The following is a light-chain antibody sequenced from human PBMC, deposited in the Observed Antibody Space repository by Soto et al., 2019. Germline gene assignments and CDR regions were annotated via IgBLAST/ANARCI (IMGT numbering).Light chain of an antibody. CDR3: QSFDKYLRAVV. CDR1: SSDIGAGYR. Sequence: QAVVTQPPSVSGAPGERVTIACTGSSSDIGAGYRVRWYQQVPGTAPKLLIYDNTNRPSGVPARFSGSKSGTSASLAISGLQAEDEADYYCQSFDKYLRAVVFGGGTKLTVL. J-gene: IGLJ2*01. CDR2: DNT. V-gene: IGLV1-40*01.